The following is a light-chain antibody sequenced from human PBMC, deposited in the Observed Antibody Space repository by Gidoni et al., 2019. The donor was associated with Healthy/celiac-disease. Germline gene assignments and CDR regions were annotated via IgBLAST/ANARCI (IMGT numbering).Light chain of an antibody. CDR3: QKNNSAPFT. CDR1: QGISNY. CDR2: AAS. Sequence: DLQITQSPSSLSASVGDRLTITCRTSQGISNYLAWYQQKPGKVPKLLIYAASTLQSGVPTRVSGSGSGTDFTLTISSLQPEDVATYYCQKNNSAPFTFGPGTKVEIK. V-gene: IGKV1-27*01. J-gene: IGKJ3*01.